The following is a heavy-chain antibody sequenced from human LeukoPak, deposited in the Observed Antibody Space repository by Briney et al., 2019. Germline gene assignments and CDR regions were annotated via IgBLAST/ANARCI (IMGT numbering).Heavy chain of an antibody. CDR3: AKESVEMSTIEDLFYFDY. Sequence: SETLSLTCTVSGYSISGGYYWGWIRQPPGKGLEWIGSMYHSGDTYYNPSLKSRVTISVDTSKNQFSLKLNSVTAADTAVYYCAKESVEMSTIEDLFYFDYWGQGTLVTVSS. D-gene: IGHD5-24*01. CDR1: GYSISGGYY. J-gene: IGHJ4*02. V-gene: IGHV4-38-2*02. CDR2: MYHSGDT.